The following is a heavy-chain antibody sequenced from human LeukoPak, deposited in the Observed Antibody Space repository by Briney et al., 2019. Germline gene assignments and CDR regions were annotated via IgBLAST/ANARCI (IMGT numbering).Heavy chain of an antibody. D-gene: IGHD5-18*01. CDR2: LSGSGGST. J-gene: IGHJ4*02. Sequence: GGSLRLSCVFSGFTFSSYAMSWVRQAPGRGLEWVSSLSGSGGSTYYADSVKGRFTISRDNSKNTLYLQMNSLRVEDTAVYYCAKDPHTGYSFAYWGQGTLVTVSS. CDR1: GFTFSSYA. V-gene: IGHV3-23*01. CDR3: AKDPHTGYSFAY.